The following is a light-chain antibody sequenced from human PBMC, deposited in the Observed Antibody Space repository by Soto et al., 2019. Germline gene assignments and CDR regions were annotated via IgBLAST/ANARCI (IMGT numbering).Light chain of an antibody. V-gene: IGLV1-51*01. Sequence: QSVLTQPPSVSAAPRQKVTISCSGSSSNIRNNYVSWYQQLPGTAPKLLIYDNNKRPSGIPDRLSGSKSGTSATLGITGLQTGDEADYYCGTWDSSLSAYVFGTGTKVAVL. CDR2: DNN. J-gene: IGLJ1*01. CDR1: SSNIRNNY. CDR3: GTWDSSLSAYV.